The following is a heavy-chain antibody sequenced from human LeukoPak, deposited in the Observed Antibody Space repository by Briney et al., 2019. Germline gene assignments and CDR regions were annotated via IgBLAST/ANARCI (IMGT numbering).Heavy chain of an antibody. Sequence: AAXXFTXXXXXMHWXXXAPGXXLXXXXIIRNDASNKYYADSVKGRFTISRDNSKNTLYLQMNSLRAEDTAVYYCAKDLGGYREYFDYWGQGTLVTVSS. D-gene: IGHD5-12*01. CDR3: AKDLGGYREYFDY. J-gene: IGHJ4*02. CDR2: IRNDASNK. V-gene: IGHV3-30*02. CDR1: XFTXXXXX.